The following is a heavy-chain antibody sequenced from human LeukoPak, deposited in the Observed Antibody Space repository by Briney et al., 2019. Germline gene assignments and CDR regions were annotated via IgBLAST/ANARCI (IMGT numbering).Heavy chain of an antibody. CDR2: ISSSGSTI. J-gene: IGHJ4*02. CDR3: ARDSYYYAGDY. CDR1: GFSFSSYE. V-gene: IGHV3-48*03. D-gene: IGHD2/OR15-2a*01. Sequence: PGGSLRLSCAASGFSFSSYEMNWVRQAPGKGLEWVSYISSSGSTIYYADSVKGRFTISRDNAKNSLYLQMNSLRAEDTAVYYCARDSYYYAGDYWGQGTLVTVSS.